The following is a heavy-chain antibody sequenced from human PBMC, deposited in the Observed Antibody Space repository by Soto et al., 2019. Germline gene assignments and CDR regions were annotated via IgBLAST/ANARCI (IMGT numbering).Heavy chain of an antibody. CDR3: ARDLRGYSYGYSSPFDY. Sequence: GASVKVSCKASGGTFSSYTISWVRQAPGQGLEWKGRIIPILGIANYAQKFQGRVTITADKSTSTAYMELSSLRSEDTAVYYCARDLRGYSYGYSSPFDYWGQGTLVTVSS. J-gene: IGHJ4*02. D-gene: IGHD5-18*01. CDR2: IIPILGIA. CDR1: GGTFSSYT. V-gene: IGHV1-69*04.